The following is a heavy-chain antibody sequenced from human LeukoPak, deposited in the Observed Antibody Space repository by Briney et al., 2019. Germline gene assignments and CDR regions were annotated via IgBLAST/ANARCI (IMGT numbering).Heavy chain of an antibody. CDR2: IKQDGSGK. V-gene: IGHV3-7*01. J-gene: IGHJ5*02. Sequence: PGGSLRLSCAPSGFIFSNYWMSWVRQAPGKGLEWVAMIKQDGSGKYYVGSVKGRFTISRDNAKNSLYLQMNSLRAEDTAVYYCASSEEDYGDYENWFDPWGQGTLVTVSS. CDR3: ASSEEDYGDYENWFDP. D-gene: IGHD4-17*01. CDR1: GFIFSNYW.